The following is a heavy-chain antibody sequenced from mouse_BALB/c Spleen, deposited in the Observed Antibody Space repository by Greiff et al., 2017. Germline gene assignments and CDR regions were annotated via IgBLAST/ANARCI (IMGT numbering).Heavy chain of an antibody. CDR3: ASPDYYGSYWFAY. J-gene: IGHJ3*01. Sequence: VQLQQSGPELVKPGASVKISCKASGYTFTDYNMHWVKQSHGKSLEWIGYIYPYNGGTGYNQKFKSKATLTVDNSSSTAYMELRSLTSEDPAVYYCASPDYYGSYWFAYWGQGTLVTVSA. CDR2: IYPYNGGT. V-gene: IGHV1S29*02. CDR1: GYTFTDYN. D-gene: IGHD1-1*01.